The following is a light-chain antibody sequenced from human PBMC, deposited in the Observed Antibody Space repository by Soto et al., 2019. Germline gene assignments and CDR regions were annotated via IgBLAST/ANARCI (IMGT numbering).Light chain of an antibody. CDR3: QQRSNWPLT. Sequence: DIVMTQSPAPLSVSPGERATLSCRASQSISSNLAWFQQKPGQAPRLLIYDASTMATGSPARFSGSGSGTDFTLAISSLEPEDVAVYYCQQRSNWPLTFGGGTKVDIK. V-gene: IGKV3-11*01. J-gene: IGKJ4*01. CDR2: DAS. CDR1: QSISSN.